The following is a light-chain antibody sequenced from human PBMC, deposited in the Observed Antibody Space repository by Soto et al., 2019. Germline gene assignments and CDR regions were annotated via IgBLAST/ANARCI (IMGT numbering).Light chain of an antibody. CDR2: DAS. V-gene: IGKV1-5*01. J-gene: IGKJ1*01. CDR3: QQYNSYWT. CDR1: QSIGNW. Sequence: IKMTQSPSTLSAYVGDRVTITCRASQSIGNWLAWYQQKPGKAPKLLIYDASSLESGVPSRFSGSGSGTEFALTISSLQPDDFATYYCQQYNSYWTFGQGTNVDIK.